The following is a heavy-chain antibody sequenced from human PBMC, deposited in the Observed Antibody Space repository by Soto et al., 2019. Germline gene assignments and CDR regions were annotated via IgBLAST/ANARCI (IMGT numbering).Heavy chain of an antibody. CDR3: ARRAGLLIRGSHHYGMDV. Sequence: GESLKISCKGSGYSFTSYWIGWVRQMPGKGLEWMGIIYPGDSDTRYSPSFQGQVTISADKSISTAYLQWSSLKASDTAMYYCARRAGLLIRGSHHYGMDVCGQRNTVPGSS. D-gene: IGHD2-15*01. CDR2: IYPGDSDT. J-gene: IGHJ6*02. V-gene: IGHV5-51*01. CDR1: GYSFTSYW.